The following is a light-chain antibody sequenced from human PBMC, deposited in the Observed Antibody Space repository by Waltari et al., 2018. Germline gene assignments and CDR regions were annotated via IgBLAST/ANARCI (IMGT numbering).Light chain of an antibody. J-gene: IGLJ2*01. CDR3: CSYAGTFVV. CDR1: SSAVGGYNY. V-gene: IGLV2-11*01. CDR2: GVS. Sequence: QSALTQPRSVSAYPGQSVAISCTGTSSAVGGYNYVSWYQQHPGKAPKLMIYGVSKRPSGFPDRFSGSKSGSTASLTISGLQPEDEADYYCCSYAGTFVVFGGGTKLTVL.